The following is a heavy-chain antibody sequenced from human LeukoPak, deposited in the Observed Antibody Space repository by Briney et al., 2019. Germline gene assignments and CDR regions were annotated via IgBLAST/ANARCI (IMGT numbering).Heavy chain of an antibody. Sequence: SETLSLTCTVSGGSISSYYWSWIRQPPGKGLEWIGYIYYSGSTYYNPSLKSRVTISVDTSKNQFSLKLSSVTAADTAVYYCARGKYQLPEGYWGQGTLVTVSS. CDR1: GGSISSYY. J-gene: IGHJ4*02. CDR3: ARGKYQLPEGY. CDR2: IYYSGST. D-gene: IGHD2-2*01. V-gene: IGHV4-30-4*08.